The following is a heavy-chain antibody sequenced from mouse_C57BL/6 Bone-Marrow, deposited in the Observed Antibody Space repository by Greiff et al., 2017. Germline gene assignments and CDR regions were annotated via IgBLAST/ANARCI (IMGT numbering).Heavy chain of an antibody. Sequence: VQLQQSGAELVRPGTSVKLSCKASGYTFTSYWMPWVKQRPGQGLEWIGVIDPSDSYTNYNQTFKGKATLTVDTSSSTAYMQRSSLTSEDSAVYYCARRDYDYFCYWGQGSTLTVSS. V-gene: IGHV1-59*01. D-gene: IGHD2-4*01. CDR2: IDPSDSYT. J-gene: IGHJ2*01. CDR1: GYTFTSYW. CDR3: ARRDYDYFCY.